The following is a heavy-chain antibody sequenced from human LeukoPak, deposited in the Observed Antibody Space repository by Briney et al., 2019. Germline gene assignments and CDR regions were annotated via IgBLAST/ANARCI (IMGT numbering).Heavy chain of an antibody. V-gene: IGHV4-39*01. J-gene: IGHJ4*02. CDR1: GGSIFTTSYY. Sequence: SGTLSLNCTVAGGSIFTTSYYWDWIRQSPGKGLEWIGSIYYSGSAYHSPSLKSRLTVSVDTSKNQFSLRLTSVTAADTAVYYCARRVAVAGRNHFDDWGQGTLVTVSS. CDR3: ARRVAVAGRNHFDD. D-gene: IGHD6-19*01. CDR2: IYYSGSA.